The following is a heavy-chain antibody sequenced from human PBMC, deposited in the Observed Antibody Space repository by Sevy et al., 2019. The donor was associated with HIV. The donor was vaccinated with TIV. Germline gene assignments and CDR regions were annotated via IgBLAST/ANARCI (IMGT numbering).Heavy chain of an antibody. CDR1: GYTFTGYY. CDR2: INPKTGGT. CDR3: ARMGDYFDTSGYYPLKY. J-gene: IGHJ4*02. Sequence: ASVKVSCKASGYTFTGYYVHWLRQAPGQGLEWMGWINPKTGGTYFAKKFQDRVTMTTGTSITTAYLELSGLGFDETAVYYCARMGDYFDTSGYYPLKYRGQGTLVTVSS. V-gene: IGHV1-2*02. D-gene: IGHD3-22*01.